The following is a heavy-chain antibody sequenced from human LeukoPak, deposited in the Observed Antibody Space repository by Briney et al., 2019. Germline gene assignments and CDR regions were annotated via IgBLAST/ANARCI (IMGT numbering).Heavy chain of an antibody. Sequence: GGSLRLSCVVSGFTFSDYYMSWIRQAPGKGLEWISYISNSDSSIYYADSVKGRFTISRDNSKNTLYLQMNSLRAEDTAVYYCAKDFFGKKFTLSWPMGSASYDDYWGQGTLVTVSS. D-gene: IGHD3-10*01. CDR3: AKDFFGKKFTLSWPMGSASYDDY. CDR2: ISNSDSSI. J-gene: IGHJ4*02. V-gene: IGHV3-11*04. CDR1: GFTFSDYY.